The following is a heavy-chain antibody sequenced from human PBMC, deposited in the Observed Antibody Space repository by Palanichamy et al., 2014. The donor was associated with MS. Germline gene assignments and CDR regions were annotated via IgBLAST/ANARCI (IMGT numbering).Heavy chain of an antibody. D-gene: IGHD2-21*02. J-gene: IGHJ4*01. V-gene: IGHV3-49*03. CDR1: GFNLGDYA. CDR3: SRDLRGGDWYPGTSDY. CDR2: IRIKAYGETT. Sequence: EVQLVESGGGLVQPGRSLRLSCTVSGFNLGDYAMNWLRQTPGKGLEWLGFIRIKAYGETTEYASSVKGRFTISRDDSRSVVYLQMNRLKVEDTAMYYCSRDLRGGDWYPGTSDYWGQGTLVTVSS.